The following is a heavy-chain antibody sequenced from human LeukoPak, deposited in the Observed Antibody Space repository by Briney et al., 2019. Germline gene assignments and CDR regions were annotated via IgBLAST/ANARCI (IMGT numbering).Heavy chain of an antibody. CDR2: IYPGDSDT. Sequence: KHGESLQISCKGSGYIFNTYWIAWVRQPPGKGLEWMGIIYPGDSDTKYSPSFEGQVTISADKSVSTAYLQWSSLEASDTAMYYCARRGSPPVDFDYWGQGTLVTVSS. V-gene: IGHV5-51*01. J-gene: IGHJ4*02. CDR1: GYIFNTYW. CDR3: ARRGSPPVDFDY.